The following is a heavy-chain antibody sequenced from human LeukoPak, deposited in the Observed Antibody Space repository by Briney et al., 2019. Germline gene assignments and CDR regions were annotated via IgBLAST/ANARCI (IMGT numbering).Heavy chain of an antibody. CDR1: GFTFSNYV. D-gene: IGHD4-17*01. V-gene: IGHV3-23*01. CDR3: AKDRIYGDSGKGFDY. Sequence: GGSLRLSCAASGFTFSNYVMSWVRQAPGKGLEWVSAISGSGGHTYYVDSVKGRFTISRDNSKNTLYLQMNSLRAEDTAVYYCAKDRIYGDSGKGFDYWGQGTLVTVSS. CDR2: ISGSGGHT. J-gene: IGHJ4*02.